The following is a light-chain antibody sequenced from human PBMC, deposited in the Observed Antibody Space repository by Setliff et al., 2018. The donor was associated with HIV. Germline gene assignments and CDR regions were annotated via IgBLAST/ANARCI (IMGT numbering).Light chain of an antibody. V-gene: IGLV2-23*02. Sequence: QSALTQPASMSGSPGQSIAISCTGTSSDVGIYNLVSWYQHHPGKAPKLIIYEVNKRPSGVSNRFSGSKSGNTASLTISGLQPEDETDYYCCSYTTYSTYVFGTGTKV. CDR3: CSYTTYSTYV. J-gene: IGLJ1*01. CDR2: EVN. CDR1: SSDVGIYNL.